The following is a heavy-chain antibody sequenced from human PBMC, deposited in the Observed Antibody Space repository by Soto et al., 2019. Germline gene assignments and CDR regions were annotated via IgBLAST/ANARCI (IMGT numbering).Heavy chain of an antibody. J-gene: IGHJ3*02. V-gene: IGHV4-39*01. CDR3: ARTQTGPTRGSFDM. CDR1: GGSISSSTDY. CDR2: VYYRGST. Sequence: QLQLQESGPGLVKPSETLSLTCTVSGGSISSSTDYWDWIRQPPGKGLEWIGSVYYRGSTYYNPSRTSRVTISVDTSKQQFSLRLSSVTAPDTAVYYCARTQTGPTRGSFDMWGQGTLVTVSS. D-gene: IGHD1-26*01.